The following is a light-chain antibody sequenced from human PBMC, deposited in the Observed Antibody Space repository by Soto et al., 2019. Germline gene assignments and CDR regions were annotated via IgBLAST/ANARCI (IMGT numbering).Light chain of an antibody. Sequence: QSVLTQPPSVSGAPGQRVTISCTGSSSNIGAGYVVHWYQQIPGTAPKLLIYGNSNRPSGVPDRFSGSKSGTSASLAITGLQAEDEADYYCQSYDSSLSGSVFGGGTKLTVL. CDR1: SSNIGAGYV. V-gene: IGLV1-40*01. CDR3: QSYDSSLSGSV. CDR2: GNS. J-gene: IGLJ2*01.